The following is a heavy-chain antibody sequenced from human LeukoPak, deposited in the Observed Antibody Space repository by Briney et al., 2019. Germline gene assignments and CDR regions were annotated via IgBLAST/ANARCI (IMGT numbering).Heavy chain of an antibody. Sequence: SVKVSCKASGGTFSSYAISWVRQAPGQGLEWMGGLIPIFGTANYAQKFQGRVTITTDESTSTAYMELSSLKSEDTAVYYCARGHSCCSGGSCLPPLWAFDIWGQGTMVTVSS. J-gene: IGHJ3*02. D-gene: IGHD2-15*01. CDR2: LIPIFGTA. CDR3: ARGHSCCSGGSCLPPLWAFDI. CDR1: GGTFSSYA. V-gene: IGHV1-69*05.